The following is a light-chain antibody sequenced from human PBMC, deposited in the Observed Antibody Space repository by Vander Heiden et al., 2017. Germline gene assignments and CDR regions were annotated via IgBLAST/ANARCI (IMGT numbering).Light chain of an antibody. CDR1: SSDVGGYNY. CDR3: SSYTSSSTVV. Sequence: QSALTQPASVSGSPAQSITISCTGTSSDVGGYNYVSWYQQHPGKAHKLMIYEVSNRPSGVSNRFSGSKSGNTASLTISGLQAEDEADYYCSSYTSSSTVVFGGGTKLTVL. V-gene: IGLV2-14*01. CDR2: EVS. J-gene: IGLJ2*01.